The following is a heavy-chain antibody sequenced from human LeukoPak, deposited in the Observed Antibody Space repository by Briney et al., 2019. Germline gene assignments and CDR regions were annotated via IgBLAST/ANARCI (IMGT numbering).Heavy chain of an antibody. Sequence: SATLSLTCTVSGASISSTRYYWGWIRRPPGKGLEWIGSISDSGSTYYNPSLKSRVTISVDTSKNQFSLSLSSVTATDTAVYYCANIAAAYYFDYWGQGTLVTVSS. CDR1: GASISSTRYY. J-gene: IGHJ4*02. CDR3: ANIAAAYYFDY. D-gene: IGHD6-13*01. V-gene: IGHV4-39*01. CDR2: ISDSGST.